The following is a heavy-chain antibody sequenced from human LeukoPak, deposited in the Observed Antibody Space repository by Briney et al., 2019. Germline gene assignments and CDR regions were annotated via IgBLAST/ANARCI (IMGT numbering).Heavy chain of an antibody. CDR1: GGSISSYY. D-gene: IGHD1-26*01. Sequence: SETLSLTCTVSGGSISSYYWSWIRQPPGEGLEWIGYIYYSGSTTYNPSLKSRVTISVDTSNNQFFLKLNSVTASDTAVYYCARYGGSPSNYYDYWGQGTLVTVSS. J-gene: IGHJ4*02. CDR2: IYYSGST. CDR3: ARYGGSPSNYYDY. V-gene: IGHV4-59*08.